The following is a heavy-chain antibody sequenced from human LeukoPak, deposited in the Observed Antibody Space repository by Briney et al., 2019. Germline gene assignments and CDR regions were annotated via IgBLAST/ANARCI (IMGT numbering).Heavy chain of an antibody. CDR1: GGSISGGGYY. CDR2: IYYSGST. Sequence: SQTLSLTCTVSGGSISGGGYYWSWIRQHPGKGLEWIGYIYYSGSTYYNPSLKSRVTISVDTSKNQFSLKLSSVTAADTAVYYCASNYCSSTSCYNYYHYYYMDVWGKGTTVTVSS. V-gene: IGHV4-31*03. J-gene: IGHJ6*03. D-gene: IGHD2-2*02. CDR3: ASNYCSSTSCYNYYHYYYMDV.